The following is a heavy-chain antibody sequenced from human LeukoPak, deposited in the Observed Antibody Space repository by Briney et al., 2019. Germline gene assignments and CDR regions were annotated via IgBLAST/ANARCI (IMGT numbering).Heavy chain of an antibody. CDR2: IYTSGST. CDR1: GGSISSGSYY. CDR3: ATSPPVVPAAITAFDI. D-gene: IGHD2-2*01. V-gene: IGHV4-61*02. J-gene: IGHJ3*02. Sequence: SETLSLTCTVSGGSISSGSYYWSWIRQPAGKGLEWIGRIYTSGSTNYNPSLKSRVTISVDTSKNQFSLKLSSVTAADTAVYYCATSPPVVPAAITAFDIWGQGTMVTVSS.